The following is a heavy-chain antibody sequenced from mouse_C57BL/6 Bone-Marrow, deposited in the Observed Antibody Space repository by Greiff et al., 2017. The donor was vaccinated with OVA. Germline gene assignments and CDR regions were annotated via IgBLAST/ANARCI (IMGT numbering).Heavy chain of an antibody. Sequence: QVQLQQPGAELVMPGASVTLSCKASGYTFTSYWMHWVKQRPGQGLEWIGELDPSDSYTNYNQKFKGKSTLTVDKSSSTAYMQLSSLTSEDSAVYYCERGLTGNYFDDWGQGTTRTVAS. CDR1: GYTFTSYW. CDR2: LDPSDSYT. V-gene: IGHV1-69*01. D-gene: IGHD4-1*01. CDR3: ERGLTGNYFDD. J-gene: IGHJ2*01.